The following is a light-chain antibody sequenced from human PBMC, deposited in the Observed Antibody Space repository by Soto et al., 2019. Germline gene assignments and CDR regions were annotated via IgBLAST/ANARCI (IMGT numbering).Light chain of an antibody. V-gene: IGKV3-15*01. J-gene: IGKJ1*01. CDR1: QSVSSN. Sequence: EIVMTQSPATLSVSPGERATLSCRASQSVSSNLAWYQHKPGQAPRLLIDGASTRATVSPARFSGSGSGTEFTLTISSLQSEGFEVYDCQHYNNWLGTFGRETKVDIK. CDR2: GAS. CDR3: QHYNNWLGT.